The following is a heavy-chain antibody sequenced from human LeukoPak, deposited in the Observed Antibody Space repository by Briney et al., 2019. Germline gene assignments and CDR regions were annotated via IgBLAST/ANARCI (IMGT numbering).Heavy chain of an antibody. J-gene: IGHJ4*02. V-gene: IGHV3-11*01. D-gene: IGHD3-22*01. CDR1: GFTFSDYY. CDR3: ARDQYYYDSSGYPPGY. Sequence: PGGSLRLSCAASGFTFSDYYMSWIRQAPGMGLEWVSYISSSGSTIYYADSVKGRFTISRDNAKNSLYLQMNSLRAEDTAVYYCARDQYYYDSSGYPPGYWGQGTLVTVSS. CDR2: ISSSGSTI.